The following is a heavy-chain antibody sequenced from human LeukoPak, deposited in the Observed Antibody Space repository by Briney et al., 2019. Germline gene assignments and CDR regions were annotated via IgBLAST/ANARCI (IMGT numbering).Heavy chain of an antibody. J-gene: IGHJ5*02. D-gene: IGHD2-2*01. Sequence: SETLSLTCAVYGGSFSGYYWSWIRQPPGKGLEWIGEINHSGSTNYNPSLKSRVTISEDTSKNQFSLKLSSVTAADTAVYYCARHPYCSSTSCYSYNWFDPWGQGTLVTVSS. CDR2: INHSGST. CDR3: ARHPYCSSTSCYSYNWFDP. CDR1: GGSFSGYY. V-gene: IGHV4-34*01.